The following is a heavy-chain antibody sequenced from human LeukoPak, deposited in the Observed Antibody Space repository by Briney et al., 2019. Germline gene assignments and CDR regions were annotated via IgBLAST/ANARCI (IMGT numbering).Heavy chain of an antibody. CDR2: ISGSGGST. V-gene: IGHV3-23*01. Sequence: GGSLRLSCAASGFTFSSYAMSWVRQAPGKGLEWVSAISGSGGSTYCADSVKGRFTISRDNSKNTLYLQMNSLRAEDTAVYYCANWDDYVWGSQNWGQGTLVTVSS. CDR1: GFTFSSYA. CDR3: ANWDDYVWGSQN. J-gene: IGHJ4*02. D-gene: IGHD3-16*01.